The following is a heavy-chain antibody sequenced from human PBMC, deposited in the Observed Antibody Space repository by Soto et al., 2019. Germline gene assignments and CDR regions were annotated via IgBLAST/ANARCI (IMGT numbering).Heavy chain of an antibody. V-gene: IGHV2-5*02. CDR2: IYWDDDK. J-gene: IGHJ5*02. D-gene: IGHD1-1*01. CDR3: AFLYNTNWNNWFDP. Sequence: QITLKESGPTLVKPTQTLTLTCTFSGFSLSTRGVGVGWIRQPPGKALECLALIYWDDDKRYSPSLKTRLTITKDTSKNPVVLIMTNMDPVDTATYYCAFLYNTNWNNWFDPWGQGTLVTVSS. CDR1: GFSLSTRGVG.